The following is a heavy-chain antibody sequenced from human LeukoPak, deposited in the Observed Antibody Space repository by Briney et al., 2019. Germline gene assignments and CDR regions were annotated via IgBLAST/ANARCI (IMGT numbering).Heavy chain of an antibody. V-gene: IGHV1-2*06. CDR1: GYTFTSYA. CDR2: INPNSGDT. Sequence: GASVKVSCKASGYTFTSYAMHWVRQAPGQRLEWMGRINPNSGDTNSAQNLQGRVTMTRDTSISTAYMELSRLRSDDTAVYYCARDYCSSTSCLFDYWGQGTLVTVSS. J-gene: IGHJ4*02. D-gene: IGHD2-2*01. CDR3: ARDYCSSTSCLFDY.